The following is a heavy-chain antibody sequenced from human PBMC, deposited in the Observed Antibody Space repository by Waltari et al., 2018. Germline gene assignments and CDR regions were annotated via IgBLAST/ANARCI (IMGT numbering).Heavy chain of an antibody. D-gene: IGHD2-2*01. CDR2: INYDGSQK. V-gene: IGHV3-7*01. Sequence: EVQLVESGGGLVQPGGSLRLSCGASGFTFSSCWMSWVRQIPGKGLEWVANINYDGSQKYYVDSVKGRFTISRDNAKNSVYLQMNSLRVEDTAVYYCAKSRGFEYWGQGTLITVSS. CDR1: GFTFSSCW. J-gene: IGHJ4*02. CDR3: AKSRGFEY.